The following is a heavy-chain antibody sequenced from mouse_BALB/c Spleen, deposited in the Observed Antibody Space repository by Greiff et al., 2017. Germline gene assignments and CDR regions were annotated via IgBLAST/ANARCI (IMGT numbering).Heavy chain of an antibody. D-gene: IGHD1-1*01. CDR3: ARPPYYYGSSYWYFDV. CDR1: GFTFSSYT. J-gene: IGHJ1*01. Sequence: EVKLMESGGGLVQPGGSLKLSCAASGFTFSSYTMSWVRQTPEKRLEWVAYISNGGGSTYYPDTVKGRFTISRDNAKNTLYLQMSSLKSEDTAMYYCARPPYYYGSSYWYFDVWGAGTTVTVSS. CDR2: ISNGGGST. V-gene: IGHV5-12-2*01.